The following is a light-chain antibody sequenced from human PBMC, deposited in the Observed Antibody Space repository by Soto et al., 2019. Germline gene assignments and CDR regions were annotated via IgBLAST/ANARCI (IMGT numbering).Light chain of an antibody. CDR3: AVWDDSLSTGE. Sequence: QSVLTQPPSASGTPGQRVTISCSGSSSNIGSNFVYWFHQLPGTAPKLLIYRNNQRPSGVPDRFSGSKSGTSASLAISGLRSEDEAHYYCAVWDDSLSTGEFGGGTKLTVL. CDR1: SSNIGSNF. CDR2: RNN. V-gene: IGLV1-47*01. J-gene: IGLJ3*02.